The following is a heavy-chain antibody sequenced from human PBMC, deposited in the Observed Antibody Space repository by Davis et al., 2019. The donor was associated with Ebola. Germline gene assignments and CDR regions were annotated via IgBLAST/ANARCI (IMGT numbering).Heavy chain of an antibody. J-gene: IGHJ4*02. CDR2: ISSSSSYI. CDR3: ARDLSVAAADFDY. D-gene: IGHD6-13*01. V-gene: IGHV3-21*01. CDR1: GFTFSSYS. Sequence: GESLKLSCAASGFTFSSYSMNWVRQAPWKGLEWVSSISSSSSYIYYADSVKGRFTISRHNAKNSLYLQMNSLRAEDTAVYYCARDLSVAAADFDYWGQGTLVTVSS.